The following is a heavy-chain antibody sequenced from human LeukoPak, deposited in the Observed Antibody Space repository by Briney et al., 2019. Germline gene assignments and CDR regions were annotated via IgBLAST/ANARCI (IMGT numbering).Heavy chain of an antibody. CDR3: ARGDDYYYYMDV. Sequence: ASVKVSCKASGGTFSSYAISWVRQAPGQGLEWMGWINPNSGGTNYAQKFQGRVTMTRDTSISTAYMELSRLRSDDTAVYYCARGDDYYYYMDVWGKGTTVTVSS. CDR2: INPNSGGT. V-gene: IGHV1-2*02. J-gene: IGHJ6*03. CDR1: GGTFSSYA.